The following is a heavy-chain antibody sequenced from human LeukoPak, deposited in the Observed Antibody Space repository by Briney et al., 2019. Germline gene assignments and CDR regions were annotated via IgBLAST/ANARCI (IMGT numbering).Heavy chain of an antibody. V-gene: IGHV5-51*01. CDR2: IYPGDSDT. CDR1: GYSFTSYR. CDR3: ARRRDGYNYAFDI. D-gene: IGHD5-24*01. Sequence: GESLKISCKGSGYSFTSYRIAWVRQMPGKGLEWLGIIYPGDSDTRYSPSFQGQVTISADKSITTAYLQWNSLKASDTAMYYCARRRDGYNYAFDIWGQGTMVTVSS. J-gene: IGHJ3*02.